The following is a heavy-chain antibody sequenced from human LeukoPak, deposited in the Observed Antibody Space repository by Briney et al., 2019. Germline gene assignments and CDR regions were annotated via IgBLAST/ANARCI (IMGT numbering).Heavy chain of an antibody. CDR3: ARHGGYDRSGYWFDP. CDR1: GGSISSYY. J-gene: IGHJ5*02. D-gene: IGHD3-22*01. CDR2: IYYSGSS. V-gene: IGHV4-59*08. Sequence: SETLSLTCTVSGGSISSYYWSWIRQPPGKELEWIGYIYYSGSSNYNPSLKSRVTISVDTSKNQFSLKLSSVIAADTAVYYCARHGGYDRSGYWFDPWGQGTLVTVSS.